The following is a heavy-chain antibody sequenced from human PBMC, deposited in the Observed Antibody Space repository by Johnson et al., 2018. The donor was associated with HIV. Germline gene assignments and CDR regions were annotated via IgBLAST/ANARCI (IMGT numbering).Heavy chain of an antibody. V-gene: IGHV3-7*05. CDR3: TTPLDQFDWISSVWVPGHGFDI. CDR2: IDLGGSLT. CDR1: GFSFTDAW. J-gene: IGHJ3*02. Sequence: VQLVESGGGLVKPGGSLRLSCAASGFSFTDAWMNWVRQAPGQGLEWVANIDLGGSLTNYVDSVKGRFTISRANAKNSRYPQMDCLGTKDTAVYYCTTPLDQFDWISSVWVPGHGFDIWGHGTKVTVSS. D-gene: IGHD3-9*01.